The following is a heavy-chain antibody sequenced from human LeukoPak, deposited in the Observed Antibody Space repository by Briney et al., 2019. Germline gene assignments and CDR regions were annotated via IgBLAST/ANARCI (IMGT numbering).Heavy chain of an antibody. CDR3: ARVGHIVAAGRYDY. J-gene: IGHJ4*02. CDR2: IFYSGSP. V-gene: IGHV4-59*12. D-gene: IGHD6-13*01. Sequence: PSETLSLTCTASGDSISSYYWRWIRQPPGKGLEWIGNIFYSGSPNYNPSLKSRVTTSFDTSKNQFSLKLSFVTAADTAVYYCARVGHIVAAGRYDYWGQGTLVTVSS. CDR1: GDSISSYY.